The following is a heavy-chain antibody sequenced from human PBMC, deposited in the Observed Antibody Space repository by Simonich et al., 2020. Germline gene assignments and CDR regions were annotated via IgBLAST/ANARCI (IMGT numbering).Heavy chain of an antibody. Sequence: EVQLVESRGGLVQPGGSLRLSCAASGFTFSSYWMHWVRQAPGKGRGCGSRINRDGSSTSDADSVKGRFTISRDNAKNTLYLQMNSLRAEDTAVYYCARNRLDYWGQGTLVTVSS. CDR1: GFTFSSYW. CDR3: ARNRLDY. V-gene: IGHV3-74*01. J-gene: IGHJ4*02. CDR2: INRDGSST.